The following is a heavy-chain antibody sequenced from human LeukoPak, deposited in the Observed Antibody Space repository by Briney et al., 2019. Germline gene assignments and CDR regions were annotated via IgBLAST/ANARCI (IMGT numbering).Heavy chain of an antibody. CDR2: IYHSGST. V-gene: IGHV4-4*02. D-gene: IGHD3-10*01. CDR3: ARNHLWFGELLFDY. J-gene: IGHJ4*02. CDR1: GGSISSSNW. Sequence: KPSGTLSLTCAVSGGSISSSNWWSWVRQPPGKGLEWIGEIYHSGSTNYNPSLKSRVTISVDKSKNQFSLKPSSVTAADTAVYYCARNHLWFGELLFDYWGQGTLVTVSS.